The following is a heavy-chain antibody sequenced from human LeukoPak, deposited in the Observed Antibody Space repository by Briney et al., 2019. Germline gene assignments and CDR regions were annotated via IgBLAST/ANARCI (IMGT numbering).Heavy chain of an antibody. D-gene: IGHD3-10*01. J-gene: IGHJ4*02. V-gene: IGHV1-24*01. CDR1: AYTLTELS. Sequence: ASVTVSCKVSAYTLTELSMHWVRQAPGKGLEWMGGFDPEDGETIYAQKFQGRVTMTEDTSTDTAYMELSSLRSEDTAVYYCATGKYGSGRMIDYWGQGTLVTVSS. CDR3: ATGKYGSGRMIDY. CDR2: FDPEDGET.